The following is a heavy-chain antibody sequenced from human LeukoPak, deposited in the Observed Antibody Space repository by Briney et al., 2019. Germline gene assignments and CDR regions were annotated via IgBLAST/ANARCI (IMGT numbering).Heavy chain of an antibody. CDR1: GYTFKNYE. V-gene: IGHV1-8*01. D-gene: IGHD4-23*01. Sequence: GASVKVSFKSSGYTFKNYEINGVRQAPGQGLEWVGWIHPNSGKTGYAQKFQGRVTMTRDTSTETAFMELSSLKFDDTAIFYCARGHNGGTRIFDTWGHGTLVTVSS. CDR2: IHPNSGKT. J-gene: IGHJ4*01. CDR3: ARGHNGGTRIFDT.